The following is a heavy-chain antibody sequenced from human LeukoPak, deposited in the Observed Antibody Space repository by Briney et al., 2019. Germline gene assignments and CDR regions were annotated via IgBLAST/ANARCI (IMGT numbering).Heavy chain of an antibody. Sequence: GGSLRLSCVASGFTFSTYSMNWVRQAPGKGLEWVSYISSTSSTIYYADSVKGRFTISRDNSKNTLYLQMNSLRAEDTAVYYCAKDLVRYVSGSTLFDYWGQGTLVTVSS. J-gene: IGHJ4*02. CDR2: ISSTSSTI. CDR3: AKDLVRYVSGSTLFDY. V-gene: IGHV3-48*01. CDR1: GFTFSTYS. D-gene: IGHD3-16*01.